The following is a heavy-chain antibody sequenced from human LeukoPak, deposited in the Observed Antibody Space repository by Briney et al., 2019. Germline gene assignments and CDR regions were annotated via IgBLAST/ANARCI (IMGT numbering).Heavy chain of an antibody. CDR3: ARALVAGVTLNALDI. Sequence: PGGSLRLSCAASGFTFSSYGMHWVRQAPGKGLVWVARIQYDGSTTNYADSVKGRFAISRDNAKKTLYVQMNSLRAEDTAVYYCARALVAGVTLNALDIWGRGTMVTVSS. D-gene: IGHD2-15*01. J-gene: IGHJ3*02. CDR2: IQYDGSTT. V-gene: IGHV3-74*01. CDR1: GFTFSSYG.